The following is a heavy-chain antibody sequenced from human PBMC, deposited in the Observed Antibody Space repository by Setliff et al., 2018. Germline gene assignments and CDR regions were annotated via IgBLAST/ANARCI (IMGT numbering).Heavy chain of an antibody. CDR1: GYTFTGYY. CDR2: MNPKSGGT. J-gene: IGHJ5*02. V-gene: IGHV1-2*02. Sequence: ASVKVSCKASGYTFTGYYIHWVRQAPGQGLEWLGWMNPKSGGTDYAPEFQGRVTMTTDTSTSTGYMELRRLRSDDTAVYYCARDRPTVVIAAAKASFDHWGQGTLVTVSS. D-gene: IGHD2-2*01. CDR3: ARDRPTVVIAAAKASFDH.